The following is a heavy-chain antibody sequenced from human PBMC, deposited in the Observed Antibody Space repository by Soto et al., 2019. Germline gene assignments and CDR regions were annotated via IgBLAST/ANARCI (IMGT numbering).Heavy chain of an antibody. Sequence: PGGSLRLSCAASGFTFSSYAMSRVRQAPGKGLEWVSAISGSGGSTYYADSVKGRFTISRDNSKNTLYLQMNSLRAEDTAVYYCAKDGGITIFGVVWAPAHMDVWGKGTTVTVSS. J-gene: IGHJ6*03. CDR1: GFTFSSYA. CDR3: AKDGGITIFGVVWAPAHMDV. D-gene: IGHD3-3*01. V-gene: IGHV3-23*01. CDR2: ISGSGGST.